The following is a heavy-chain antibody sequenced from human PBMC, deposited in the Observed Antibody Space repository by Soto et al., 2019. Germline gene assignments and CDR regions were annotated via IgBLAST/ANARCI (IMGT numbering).Heavy chain of an antibody. CDR1: GDSVSSNSAA. CDR2: TYYRSKWYN. Sequence: KQSQTLSLTCAISGDSVSSNSAAWNWIRQSPSRGLEWLGRTYYRSKWYNDYAVSVKSRITINPDTSKNQFSLQLNSVTPEDTAVYYCAREAPTVQLERDWFDPWGQGTLVTVSS. D-gene: IGHD1-1*01. CDR3: AREAPTVQLERDWFDP. V-gene: IGHV6-1*01. J-gene: IGHJ5*02.